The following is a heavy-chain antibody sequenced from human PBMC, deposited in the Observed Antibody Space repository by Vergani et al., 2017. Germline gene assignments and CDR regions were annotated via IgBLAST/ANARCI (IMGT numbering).Heavy chain of an antibody. CDR3: ASIAARPLHFDY. V-gene: IGHV4-39*01. J-gene: IGHJ4*02. CDR2: IYYSGST. Sequence: QLQLQESGPGLVKPSETLSLTCTVSGGSLSSSSYYWGWIRQPPGKGLEWIGSIYYSGSTYYTPSLKSRVTISVDTSKNQFSLKLSSVTAADTAVYYCASIAARPLHFDYWGQGTLVTVSS. CDR1: GGSLSSSSYY. D-gene: IGHD6-6*01.